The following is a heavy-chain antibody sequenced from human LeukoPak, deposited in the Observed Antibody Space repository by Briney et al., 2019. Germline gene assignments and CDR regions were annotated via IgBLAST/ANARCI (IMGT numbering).Heavy chain of an antibody. CDR3: AKDYYDSSGYHGSAGYFDY. V-gene: IGHV3-33*06. CDR2: IWYDGSNE. J-gene: IGHJ4*02. Sequence: SLRLSCTASGFSINSYGMHWVRRAPGKGLEWVAVIWYDGSNENYADSVKGRFTISRDNSKNTLYLQMNSLRAEDTAVYYCAKDYYDSSGYHGSAGYFDYWGQGALVTVSS. CDR1: GFSINSYG. D-gene: IGHD3-22*01.